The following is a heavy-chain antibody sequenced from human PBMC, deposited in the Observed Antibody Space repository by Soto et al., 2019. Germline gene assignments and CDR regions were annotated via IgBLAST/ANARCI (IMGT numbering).Heavy chain of an antibody. Sequence: GGSLRLSCAASGFTFSSYVMHWVRQAPGKGLEWVAVISSDGNNKRYADSVKDRFTISRDNSKNTLYPQMYSLRAEDTAVYYCAKDQGSSWYSSYYYYYGMDVWGQGTTVTVSS. CDR3: AKDQGSSWYSSYYYYYGMDV. CDR1: GFTFSSYV. D-gene: IGHD6-13*01. V-gene: IGHV3-30*18. J-gene: IGHJ6*02. CDR2: ISSDGNNK.